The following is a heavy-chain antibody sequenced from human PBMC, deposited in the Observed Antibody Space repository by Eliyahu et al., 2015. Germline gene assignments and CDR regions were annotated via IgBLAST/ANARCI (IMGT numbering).Heavy chain of an antibody. D-gene: IGHD5-18*01. CDR2: IXYRGNT. Sequence: QVQLQESGPGLVKPSQXLXPTCTXSGXSXXSDDYYWTXIRQPPGKGLEWIGYIXYRGNTYYNPSLKSRLTISLDTSKNQFSLRLTSVTAADTAVYYCARFMDSAMVGDYWGQGTLVTVSS. CDR1: GXSXXSDDYY. V-gene: IGHV4-30-4*01. J-gene: IGHJ4*02. CDR3: ARFMDSAMVGDY.